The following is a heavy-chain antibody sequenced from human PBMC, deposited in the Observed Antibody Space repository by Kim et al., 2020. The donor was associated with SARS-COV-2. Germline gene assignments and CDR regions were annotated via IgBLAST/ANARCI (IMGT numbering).Heavy chain of an antibody. CDR3: ARDRGGSGGYYYYYGMDV. J-gene: IGHJ6*02. Sequence: SETLSLTCTVSGGSISSYYWSWIRQPPGKGLEWIGYIYYSGSTNYNPSLKSRVTISVDTSKNQFSLKLSSVTAADTAVYYCARDRGGSGGYYYYYGMDVWGQGTTVTVSS. V-gene: IGHV4-59*13. CDR1: GGSISSYY. CDR2: IYYSGST. D-gene: IGHD3-16*01.